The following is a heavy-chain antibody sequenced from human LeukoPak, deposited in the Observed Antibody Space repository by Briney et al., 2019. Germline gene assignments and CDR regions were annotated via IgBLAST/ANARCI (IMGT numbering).Heavy chain of an antibody. V-gene: IGHV4-59*01. CDR3: ATGGSSSSVDY. D-gene: IGHD6-6*01. Sequence: PSETLSLTCTVSGVSFSSYYWTWIRQPPGKGLEWVGYIYYSGSTNYNPSLKRRVTMSLDTSKNKFSLKLTSVTAADTAVYYCATGGSSSSVDYWGQGTLVTVSS. CDR1: GVSFSSYY. J-gene: IGHJ4*02. CDR2: IYYSGST.